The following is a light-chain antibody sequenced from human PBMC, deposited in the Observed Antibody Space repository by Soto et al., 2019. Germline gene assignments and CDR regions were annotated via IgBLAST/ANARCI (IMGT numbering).Light chain of an antibody. CDR3: QSYDSSLSAAV. J-gene: IGLJ3*02. CDR2: SNS. V-gene: IGLV1-40*01. CDR1: TSNIGAGYD. Sequence: QSVLTQPPSVSGAPGQKVIISCTGSTSNIGAGYDVHWYQQLPGTAPKLLIYSNSNRPSGVPDRLSVSKSGTSASLAITGLQVEDEADYYCQSYDSSLSAAVFGGGTKLTVL.